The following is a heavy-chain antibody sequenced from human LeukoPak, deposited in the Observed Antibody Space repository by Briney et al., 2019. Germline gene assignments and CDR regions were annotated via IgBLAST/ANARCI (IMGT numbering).Heavy chain of an antibody. Sequence: GGSLRLSCAASGFTFSSYAMSWVRQAPGKGLEWVSAISGSGGSTYYADSVKGRFTISRDNSKNTLYLQMNTLRAEDTAVYYCARVARDIYYYYNMAVWGKGKTVTVSS. CDR3: ARVARDIYYYYNMAV. CDR1: GFTFSSYA. J-gene: IGHJ6*03. V-gene: IGHV3-23*01. CDR2: ISGSGGST.